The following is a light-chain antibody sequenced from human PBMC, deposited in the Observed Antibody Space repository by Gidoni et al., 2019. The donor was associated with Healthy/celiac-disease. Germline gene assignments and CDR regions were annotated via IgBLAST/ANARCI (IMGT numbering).Light chain of an antibody. CDR1: QSISSW. CDR2: KAS. CDR3: QQYNSYSIT. Sequence: DIQMTQSPSTLSASVGDRVTITCRASQSISSWLAWYQQKPGKAPKLLIYKASSLESGFPSRFSVSGSGTEFTLTISSLQPDDFATYYCQQYNSYSITFGQGTRLEIK. J-gene: IGKJ5*01. V-gene: IGKV1-5*03.